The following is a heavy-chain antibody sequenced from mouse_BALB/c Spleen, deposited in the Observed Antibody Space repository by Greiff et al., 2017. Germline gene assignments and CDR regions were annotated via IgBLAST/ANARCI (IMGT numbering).Heavy chain of an antibody. CDR2: ISSGGST. Sequence: EVHLVESGGGLVKPGGSLKLSCAASGFTFSSYAMSWVRQNPEKRLEWVASISSGGSTYYPDIVKGRFTISRDNARNILYLQMSSLKSEDTAMYYCARDYRYDKYAMDYWGQGTSVTVSS. D-gene: IGHD2-14*01. V-gene: IGHV5-6-5*01. J-gene: IGHJ4*01. CDR1: GFTFSSYA. CDR3: ARDYRYDKYAMDY.